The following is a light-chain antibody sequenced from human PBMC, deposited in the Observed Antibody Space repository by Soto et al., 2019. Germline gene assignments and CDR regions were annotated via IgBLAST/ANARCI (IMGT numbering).Light chain of an antibody. J-gene: IGLJ2*01. Sequence: QSALTQPASVSGSPGQSITISCTGPSSDVGSYNLVSWYQQHPGKAPKLMIYEGSKRPSGVSNRFSGSKSGNTASLTISGLQAEDEADYYCSSYTSSRTLVFGGGTKLTVL. CDR1: SSDVGSYNL. V-gene: IGLV2-14*02. CDR2: EGS. CDR3: SSYTSSRTLV.